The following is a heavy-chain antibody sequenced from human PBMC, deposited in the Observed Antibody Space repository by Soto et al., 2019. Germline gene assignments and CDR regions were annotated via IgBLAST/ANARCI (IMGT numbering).Heavy chain of an antibody. D-gene: IGHD5-18*01. CDR1: GFIFSDYA. V-gene: IGHV3-48*02. J-gene: IGHJ4*02. Sequence: EVQLVESGGGLVQPGGSLRLSCGASGFIFSDYAMNWVRQAPGKGLAWVSYIGGSTSPIYYADSVRGRFTISRDNAKNSLYLQLNSLRDEDTAVYYCARARYSFGYDFDYWGQGTLVSVSS. CDR2: IGGSTSPI. CDR3: ARARYSFGYDFDY.